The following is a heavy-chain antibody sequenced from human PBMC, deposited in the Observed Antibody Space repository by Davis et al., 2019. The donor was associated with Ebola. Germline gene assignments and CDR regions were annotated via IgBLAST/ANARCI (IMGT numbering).Heavy chain of an antibody. Sequence: PGSSLKISCAASEFTFSTYWMHWVRQAPGKGLVWVSRINSDESGTNYADSVKGRFTISRDNAKNTLYLQMNSLRAEDTAVYYCARASVGTTRRTFDIWGQGTMVTVSS. J-gene: IGHJ3*02. D-gene: IGHD1-26*01. CDR1: EFTFSTYW. CDR3: ARASVGTTRRTFDI. CDR2: INSDESGT. V-gene: IGHV3-74*01.